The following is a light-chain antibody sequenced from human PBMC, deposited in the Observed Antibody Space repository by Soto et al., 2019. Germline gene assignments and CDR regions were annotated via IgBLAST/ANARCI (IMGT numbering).Light chain of an antibody. CDR1: QSVSNN. CDR3: QQYNNWPPLT. Sequence: EIVMTQSPATLSVSPGERVTLSCRASQSVSNNLAWYQQKPGQAPRLLIYAASTRATGLPARFSGSGSGTQFTLIISSLQSEDFAVYYCQQYNNWPPLTFGGGTKVEIK. V-gene: IGKV3-15*01. J-gene: IGKJ4*01. CDR2: AAS.